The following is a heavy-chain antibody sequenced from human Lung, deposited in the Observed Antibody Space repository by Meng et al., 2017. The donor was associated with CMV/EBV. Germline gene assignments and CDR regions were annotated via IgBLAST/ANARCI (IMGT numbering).Heavy chain of an antibody. CDR2: ISAYNGDT. D-gene: IGHD3-22*01. CDR3: ARALYYYDSSGYYPYFDY. J-gene: IGHJ4*02. Sequence: ASXXVSXKASGYIFTKYGVNWMRQAPGQGPEWMGWISAYNGDTMYAPKVQGRVTMTTDTSTSTAYMELRGLRSDDTAVYYCARALYYYDSSGYYPYFDYWGQGXLVTVSS. V-gene: IGHV1-18*01. CDR1: GYIFTKYG.